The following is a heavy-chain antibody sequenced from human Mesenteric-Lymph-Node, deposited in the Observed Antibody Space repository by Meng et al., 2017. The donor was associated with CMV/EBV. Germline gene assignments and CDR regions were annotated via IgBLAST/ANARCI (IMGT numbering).Heavy chain of an antibody. CDR1: GCSVSSGGYY. CDR3: ARIALDLPVMWIPDY. Sequence: SGCSVSSGGYYWSWIRQHPGKGLEWIGYIYNSGDTYYNPSLRGRITISADTSKNHFSLKLNSVTAADTAVYYCARIALDLPVMWIPDYWGQGTLDTVSS. D-gene: IGHD5-18*01. CDR2: IYNSGDT. J-gene: IGHJ4*02. V-gene: IGHV4-31*02.